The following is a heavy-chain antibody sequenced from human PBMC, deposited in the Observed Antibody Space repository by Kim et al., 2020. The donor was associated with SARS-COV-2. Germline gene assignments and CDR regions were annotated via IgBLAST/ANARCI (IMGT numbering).Heavy chain of an antibody. CDR2: IKSKTDGGTT. CDR3: TTDRDKYYGMDV. Sequence: GGSLRLSCAASGFTFSNAWMSWVRQAPGKGLEWVGRIKSKTDGGTTDYAAPVKGRFTISRDDSKNTLYLQMNSLKTEDTAVYYCTTDRDKYYGMDVWGQGTTVTVSS. CDR1: GFTFSNAW. J-gene: IGHJ6*02. V-gene: IGHV3-15*01.